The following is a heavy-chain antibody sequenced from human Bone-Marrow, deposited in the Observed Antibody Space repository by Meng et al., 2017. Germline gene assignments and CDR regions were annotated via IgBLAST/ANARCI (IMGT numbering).Heavy chain of an antibody. Sequence: VPLLRSGAEVKKPGASGKGSCKPSGYNFPDYWLHWVRRAPGQGLEWMGRIDPKSGDTHYAQRFQGRVTMTGDTSISTAYMELSGLRSDDTAMYYCARDEDISAAGKLFGDYWGQGTLVTVSS. J-gene: IGHJ4*02. CDR1: GYNFPDYW. CDR3: ARDEDISAAGKLFGDY. D-gene: IGHD6-13*01. CDR2: IDPKSGDT. V-gene: IGHV1-2*06.